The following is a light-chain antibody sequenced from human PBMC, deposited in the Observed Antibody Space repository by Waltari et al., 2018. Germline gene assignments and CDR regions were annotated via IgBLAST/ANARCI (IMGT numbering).Light chain of an antibody. V-gene: IGKV4-1*01. J-gene: IGKJ1*01. CDR1: QSVLSRSNNRNY. Sequence: DIVMTQSPDSLAVSLGERATINCKSGQSVLSRSNNRNYLAWYQQRPGQPPKKLIYWASTRESGVPDRISGSGSGTDFTLTISSLQADDVAVYYCQQYYSTPWTFGQGTKVEIK. CDR2: WAS. CDR3: QQYYSTPWT.